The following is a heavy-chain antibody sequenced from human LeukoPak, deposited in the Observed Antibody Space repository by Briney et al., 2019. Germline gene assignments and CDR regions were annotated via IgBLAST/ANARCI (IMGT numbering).Heavy chain of an antibody. CDR3: ARRGGPTVVNNFGMDV. V-gene: IGHV5-51*01. D-gene: IGHD2-15*01. J-gene: IGHJ6*02. CDR2: IWPGDSDT. Sequence: GESLKISCKGSGYGFTNYWIAWVSQMRGKGLEFMAIIWPGDSDTRYSPSFQGQVTISADKSTSTAYLQWSSLRASDTAMYYCARRGGPTVVNNFGMDVWGQGTTVTVSS. CDR1: GYGFTNYW.